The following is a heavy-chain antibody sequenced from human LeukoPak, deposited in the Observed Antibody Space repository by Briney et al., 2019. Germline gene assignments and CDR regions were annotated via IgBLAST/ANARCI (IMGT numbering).Heavy chain of an antibody. Sequence: PGGSLRLSCAASGFTFSGYAMNWVRQAPGKGLECVSVISGSGSSTYYADSVEGRFTISRDNSMNTLYLQMNSLRAEDTAVYYCAKDRGSSSSDWYFDLWGRGTVVTVSS. D-gene: IGHD6-6*01. V-gene: IGHV3-23*01. CDR2: ISGSGSST. CDR3: AKDRGSSSSDWYFDL. J-gene: IGHJ2*01. CDR1: GFTFSGYA.